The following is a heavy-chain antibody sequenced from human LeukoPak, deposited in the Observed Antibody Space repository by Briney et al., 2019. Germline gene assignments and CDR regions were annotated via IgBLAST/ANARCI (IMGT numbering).Heavy chain of an antibody. CDR3: ARDSGYYFDY. Sequence: SETLSLTCTVSAGSITTTNYYRGWIRQPPGKGLEWIGYIYYSGSTNYNPSLKSRVTISVGTSKNQFSLKLSSVTAADTAVYYCARDSGYYFDYWGQGTLVTVSS. J-gene: IGHJ4*02. CDR1: AGSITTTNYY. CDR2: IYYSGST. V-gene: IGHV4-61*01. D-gene: IGHD3-22*01.